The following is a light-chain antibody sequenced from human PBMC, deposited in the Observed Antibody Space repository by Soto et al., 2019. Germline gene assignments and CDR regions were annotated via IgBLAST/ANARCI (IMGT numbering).Light chain of an antibody. V-gene: IGLV1-47*01. CDR3: AVWDDSLSGVV. CDR2: KNN. Sequence: QSVVTQPPSASGTPGQRVTISCSGSSSNIGGNYAYWYQHLPGTAPKVLIYKNNHRPSGVPDRFSGSKSDTSASLAISGLRSEDEAHYYCAVWDDSLSGVVFGGGTKLTVL. J-gene: IGLJ3*02. CDR1: SSNIGGNY.